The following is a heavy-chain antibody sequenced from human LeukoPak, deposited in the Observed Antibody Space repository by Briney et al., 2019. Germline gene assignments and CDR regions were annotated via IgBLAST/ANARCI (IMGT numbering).Heavy chain of an antibody. D-gene: IGHD2-2*02. V-gene: IGHV1-8*01. CDR1: GYTFTSYD. CDR3: ARAGYCSSTSCYTFDY. CDR2: MNPNSGNT. Sequence: ASVKVSCKASGYTFTSYDINWVRQATGQGLEWMGWMNPNSGNTGYAQKFQGRVTMTRNTSISTAYMELSSLRSEDTAVYYCARAGYCSSTSCYTFDYWGQGTLVTVSS. J-gene: IGHJ4*02.